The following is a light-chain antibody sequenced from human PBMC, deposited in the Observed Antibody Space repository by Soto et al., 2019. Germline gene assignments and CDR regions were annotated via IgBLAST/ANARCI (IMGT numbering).Light chain of an antibody. CDR2: SNN. V-gene: IGLV1-44*01. CDR1: SSNIGSNT. CDR3: ATVDDSLNGYV. Sequence: QSALTQPPSASGTPGQRVTISCSGSSSNIGSNTVNWYQQLPGTAPKLLIYSNNQRPSGVADRFSVSDSGTSAALAISGLQSEYEAEYYCATVDDSLNGYVFGTGTKGTGL. J-gene: IGLJ1*01.